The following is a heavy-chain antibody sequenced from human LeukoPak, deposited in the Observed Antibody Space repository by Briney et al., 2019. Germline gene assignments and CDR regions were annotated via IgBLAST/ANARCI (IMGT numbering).Heavy chain of an antibody. CDR1: GFTFSDYS. V-gene: IGHV3-21*01. D-gene: IGHD3-16*01. CDR3: ARARLGYYDEYFDP. Sequence: PGGSLRLTCATSGFTFSDYSMTWLRQAPGKGLEWVSSITSTSSHINYADSVRGRFTISRDNAKNALFLQMTSLTDEDTALYYCARARLGYYDEYFDPWGQGTQVTVSS. CDR2: ITSTSSHI. J-gene: IGHJ5*02.